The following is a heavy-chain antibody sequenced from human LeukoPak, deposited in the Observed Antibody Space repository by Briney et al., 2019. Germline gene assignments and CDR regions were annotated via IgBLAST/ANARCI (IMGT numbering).Heavy chain of an antibody. CDR3: ASEVQFALFDY. CDR1: GVNFDDYG. J-gene: IGHJ4*02. CDR2: INWSGSTK. D-gene: IGHD4-11*01. V-gene: IGHV3-20*04. Sequence: GGSLRLSCTTSGVNFDDYGMSWVRQVPGKGLEWVSSINWSGSTKTYAASVKGRFTISRDCGKNFLHLQMHRSRVEDTAFHYCASEVQFALFDYWGQGTLVTVSS.